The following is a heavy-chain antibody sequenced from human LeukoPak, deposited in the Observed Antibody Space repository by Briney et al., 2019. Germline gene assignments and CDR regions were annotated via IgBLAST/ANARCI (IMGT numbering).Heavy chain of an antibody. CDR1: GFTFSSYW. J-gene: IGHJ3*02. D-gene: IGHD4-17*01. V-gene: IGHV3-74*01. CDR3: AREREVTRHYAFDI. Sequence: TGGSLRLSCAASGFTFSSYWMHWVRQAPVKGLVWVSRINSDGSSTSYADSVKGRFTISRDNAKNTLYLQMNSLRAEDTAVYYCAREREVTRHYAFDIWGQGTMVTVSS. CDR2: INSDGSST.